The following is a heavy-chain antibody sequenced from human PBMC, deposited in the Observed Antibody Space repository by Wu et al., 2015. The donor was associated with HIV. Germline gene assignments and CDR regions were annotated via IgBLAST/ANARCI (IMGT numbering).Heavy chain of an antibody. CDR1: GFVFITYG. J-gene: IGHJ4*02. D-gene: IGHD6-19*01. CDR3: AREQDTRGNSGWQTFDY. V-gene: IGHV1-18*04. Sequence: QVQLVQSGDEXKKPGASVKVSCKTSGFVFITYGIGWVRQAPGQGLEWMGWISAYNGHTNYAQKFQDRITMTTDTSTRTAYMELRTLRFDDTAVYYCAREQDTRGNSGWQTFDYWGQGTLVTVSS. CDR2: ISAYNGHT.